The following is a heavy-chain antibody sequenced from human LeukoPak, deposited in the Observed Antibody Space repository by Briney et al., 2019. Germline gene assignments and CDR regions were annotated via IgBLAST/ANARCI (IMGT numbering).Heavy chain of an antibody. Sequence: GGSLRLSCAASGFTFSSYSMKWVRQAPGKGLEWVSYISSSSGTIYYADSVKGRFTISRDNAKNSLYLQMNGLRDEDTAVYYCARDQSDYYGSGSYSEGSYWGQGTLVTVSS. CDR1: GFTFSSYS. J-gene: IGHJ4*02. D-gene: IGHD3-10*01. CDR2: ISSSSGTI. CDR3: ARDQSDYYGSGSYSEGSY. V-gene: IGHV3-48*02.